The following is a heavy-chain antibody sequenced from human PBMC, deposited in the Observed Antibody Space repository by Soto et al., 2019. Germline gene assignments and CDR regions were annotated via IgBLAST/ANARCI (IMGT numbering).Heavy chain of an antibody. D-gene: IGHD5-18*01. J-gene: IGHJ4*02. Sequence: SLTMRVLCSVACGSSSDHYGRWIRKQTGKGLEWIGTIYSGGSAFYNQSLKSRVYMPVDTSQNQFSLNLESVTAADTAVYFCVRQGWEGSGIQRWITYLDFWGQGVLVSVSS. CDR3: VRQGWEGSGIQRWITYLDF. CDR1: CGSSSDHY. V-gene: IGHV4-59*04. CDR2: IYSGGSA.